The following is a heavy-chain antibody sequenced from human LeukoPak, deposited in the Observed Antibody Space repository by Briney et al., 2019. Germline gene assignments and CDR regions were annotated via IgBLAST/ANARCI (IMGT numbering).Heavy chain of an antibody. CDR1: GGSISSYY. CDR3: ASIVAAAEVLFDY. V-gene: IGHV4-39*01. D-gene: IGHD1-26*01. Sequence: PSETLSLTCTFSGGSISSYYWSWIRQPPGKGLEWIGSIYYSGSTYYNPYLKSRVTISVDTSKNQFSLKLSSVTAADTAVYYCASIVAAAEVLFDYWGQGTLVTVSS. CDR2: IYYSGST. J-gene: IGHJ4*02.